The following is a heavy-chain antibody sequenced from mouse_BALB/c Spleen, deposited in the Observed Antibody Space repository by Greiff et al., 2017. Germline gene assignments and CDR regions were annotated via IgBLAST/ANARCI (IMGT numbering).Heavy chain of an antibody. CDR3: ARRLLRLLYAMDY. D-gene: IGHD1-2*01. CDR2: ILPGSGST. Sequence: VKLVESGAELMKPGASVKISCKATGYTFSSYWIEWVKQRPGHGLEWIGEILPGSGSTNYNEKFKGKATFTADTSSNTAYMQLSSLTSEDSAVYYCARRLLRLLYAMDYWGQGTSVTVSS. J-gene: IGHJ4*01. V-gene: IGHV1-9*01. CDR1: GYTFSSYW.